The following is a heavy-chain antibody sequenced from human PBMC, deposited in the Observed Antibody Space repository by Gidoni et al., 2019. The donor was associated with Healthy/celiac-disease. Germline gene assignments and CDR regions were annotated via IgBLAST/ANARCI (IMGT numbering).Heavy chain of an antibody. J-gene: IGHJ6*03. CDR1: GGTFSRYA. CDR2: IIPICVTS. Sequence: QVQLVQSGAEGQKPGSSVKGSCKAYGGTFSRYAIRWVRQAPGQGLEWMGGIIPICVTSNYAQTCHCRVTITADESTSTAYMVLSSLRSEDTAVYYCATDLRAPNYYYYSMDVWGKGTTVTVSS. CDR3: ATDLRAPNYYYYSMDV. V-gene: IGHV1-69*01.